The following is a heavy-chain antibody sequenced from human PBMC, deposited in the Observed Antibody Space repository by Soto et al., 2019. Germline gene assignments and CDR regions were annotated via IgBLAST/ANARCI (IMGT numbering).Heavy chain of an antibody. Sequence: SETLSLTCAVCGGSFSGFFWTWIRQPPGTGLEWIGEINHSGSTNYNPSLKSRVTISVDTSKNQFSLKLTSVTAADTAVYYCARDKITGLFDYWGQGTLVTVSS. D-gene: IGHD2-8*02. V-gene: IGHV4-34*01. CDR3: ARDKITGLFDY. CDR1: GGSFSGFF. CDR2: INHSGST. J-gene: IGHJ4*02.